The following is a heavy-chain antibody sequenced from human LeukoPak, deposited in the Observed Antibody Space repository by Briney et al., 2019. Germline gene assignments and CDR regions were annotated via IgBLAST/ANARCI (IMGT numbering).Heavy chain of an antibody. V-gene: IGHV4-34*01. Sequence: PSETLSLTCAVYGGSFSGYYWSWIRQPPGKGLEWIGEINHSGSTNYNPSLKSRVTISVDTPKNQFSLKLSSVTAADTAVYYCARSYSGSYLNWFDPWGQGTLVTVSS. D-gene: IGHD1-26*01. CDR3: ARSYSGSYLNWFDP. CDR2: INHSGST. CDR1: GGSFSGYY. J-gene: IGHJ5*02.